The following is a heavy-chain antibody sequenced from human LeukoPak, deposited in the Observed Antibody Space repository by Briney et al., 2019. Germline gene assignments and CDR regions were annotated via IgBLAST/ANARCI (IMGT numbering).Heavy chain of an antibody. CDR2: IKSKTDGGTT. CDR1: GFTFGDYA. CDR3: TTDHQSIVDIVATIGLGVTTDY. Sequence: GGSLRLSCTASGFTFGDYAMSWVRQAPGKGLEWVGRIKSKTDGGTTDYAAPVKGRFTISRDDSKNTLYLQMNSLKTEDTAVYYCTTDHQSIVDIVATIGLGVTTDYWGQGTLVTVSS. J-gene: IGHJ4*02. D-gene: IGHD5-12*01. V-gene: IGHV3-15*01.